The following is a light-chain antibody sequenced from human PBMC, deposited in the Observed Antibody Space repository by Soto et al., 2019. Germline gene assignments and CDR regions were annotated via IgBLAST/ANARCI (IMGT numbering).Light chain of an antibody. CDR1: QGIKND. CDR3: QQYDNWPLT. J-gene: IGKJ4*01. CDR2: AAS. V-gene: IGKV1-6*01. Sequence: IQMTQSPSSLSASVGDRVTITCRASQGIKNDVGWYQQKPGKAPKLLIYAASSLQSGVPPRFSGSGSGTDFTLTISSLQPEDFAVYYCQQYDNWPLTFGGGTKVEI.